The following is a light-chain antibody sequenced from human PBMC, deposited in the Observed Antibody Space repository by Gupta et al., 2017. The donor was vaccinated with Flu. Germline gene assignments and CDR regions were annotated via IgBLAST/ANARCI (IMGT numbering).Light chain of an antibody. Sequence: QSALTQPPSVSGSPGQSVTISCTGTSSDVGSYNRVSWYQQSPGTVPKLMIYEVRNRPSGVPDRFSGSKSDNTASLTISGLQAEDEADYYCTSHTSSSTYVFGTGTKVTVL. CDR1: SSDVGSYNR. CDR2: EVR. V-gene: IGLV2-18*02. J-gene: IGLJ1*01. CDR3: TSHTSSSTYV.